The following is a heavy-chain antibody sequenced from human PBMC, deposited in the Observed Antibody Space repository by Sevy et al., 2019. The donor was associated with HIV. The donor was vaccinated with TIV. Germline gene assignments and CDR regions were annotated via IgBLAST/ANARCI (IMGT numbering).Heavy chain of an antibody. Sequence: GGSLRLSCAASGFTFDDYAMHWVRQAPGKGLEWVSTIFRGGDGTYYADSVKGRFTISRDNSKDTVYLQLSSLRADDTAVYYCAGALYDSSGSFDALDIWGQGTMVTVSS. CDR3: AGALYDSSGSFDALDI. J-gene: IGHJ3*02. D-gene: IGHD3-22*01. CDR2: IFRGGDGT. V-gene: IGHV3-23*01. CDR1: GFTFDDYA.